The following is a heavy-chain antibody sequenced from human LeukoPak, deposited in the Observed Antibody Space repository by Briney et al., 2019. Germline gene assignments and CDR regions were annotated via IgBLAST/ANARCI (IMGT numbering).Heavy chain of an antibody. J-gene: IGHJ3*02. D-gene: IGHD3-9*01. CDR1: GFTFSSYA. Sequence: GGSLRLSCAASGFTFSSYAMSWVRQAPGKGLEWVSAISGSGGSTYYADSVKGRFTISRDNSKNTLYLQMNSLRAEDTAVYYCAKIPLRYFDWLLYTPIHDAFDIWGQGTMVTVSS. CDR2: ISGSGGST. CDR3: AKIPLRYFDWLLYTPIHDAFDI. V-gene: IGHV3-23*01.